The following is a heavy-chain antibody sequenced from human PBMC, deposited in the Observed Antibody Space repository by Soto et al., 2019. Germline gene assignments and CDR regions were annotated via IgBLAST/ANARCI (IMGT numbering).Heavy chain of an antibody. J-gene: IGHJ5*02. CDR1: GGSISSGGYY. Sequence: QVQLQESGPGLVKPSQTLSLTCTVSGGSISSGGYYWSWIRQHPGKGLEWIGYIYYSGSTYYNPSLKSRVTISVDTAKNQFSLKLSSVTAADTAVYYCASVPPAAISFWFDPWGQGTLVTVSS. V-gene: IGHV4-31*03. CDR3: ASVPPAAISFWFDP. CDR2: IYYSGST. D-gene: IGHD2-2*02.